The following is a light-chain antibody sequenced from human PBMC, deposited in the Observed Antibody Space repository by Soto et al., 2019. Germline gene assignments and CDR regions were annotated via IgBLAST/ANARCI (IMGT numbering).Light chain of an antibody. V-gene: IGKV1-5*03. J-gene: IGKJ4*01. CDR1: QSISSW. CDR2: KAS. CDR3: QQYDSYPLS. Sequence: DIQMTQSPSTLSASVGDRVTITCRASQSISSWLAWYQQKPGKAPKLLIYKASTLESGVPSRFSGSGSGTEFTLTITSLQPGDFATDYCQQYDSYPLSFCGGTKVEIE.